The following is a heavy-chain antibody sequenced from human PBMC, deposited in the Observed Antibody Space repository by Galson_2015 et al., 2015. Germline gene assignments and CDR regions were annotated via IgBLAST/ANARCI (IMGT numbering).Heavy chain of an antibody. CDR1: GFTFSSYA. J-gene: IGHJ4*02. D-gene: IGHD2-2*01. V-gene: IGHV3-30-3*01. Sequence: SLRLSCAASGFTFSSYAMHWVRQAPGQGLEWVAFISNDASNKYYADSVKGRFTVSRDTSKNTLWLQMSSLRPEDTAVYYCARDYCSTTSCYAHYWGQGTLVTVSS. CDR3: ARDYCSTTSCYAHY. CDR2: ISNDASNK.